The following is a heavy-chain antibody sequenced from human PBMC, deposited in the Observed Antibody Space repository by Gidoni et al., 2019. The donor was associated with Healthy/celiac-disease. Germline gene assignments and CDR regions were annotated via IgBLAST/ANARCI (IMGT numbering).Heavy chain of an antibody. J-gene: IGHJ6*02. D-gene: IGHD3-3*01. CDR2: IIPIFGTA. V-gene: IGHV1-69*06. CDR3: ARGVFLEWLSTHYGMDV. CDR1: GGTFSSYA. Sequence: QVQLVQSGAEVKKPGSSVKVSCQASGGTFSSYAISWVRQAPGQGLEWMGGIIPIFGTANYAQKFQGRVTITADKSTSTAYMELSSLRSEDTAVYYCARGVFLEWLSTHYGMDVWGQGTTVTVSS.